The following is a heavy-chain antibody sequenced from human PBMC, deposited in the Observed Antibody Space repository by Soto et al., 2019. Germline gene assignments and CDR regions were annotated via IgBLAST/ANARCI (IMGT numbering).Heavy chain of an antibody. V-gene: IGHV3-48*01. CDR2: ISRSFSPT. CDR3: AREVALNY. D-gene: IGHD3-3*02. Sequence: GGSLRLSCAAAGFTFSTYSMIWVRQAPGRGLEWISYISRSFSPTHYADSVKGRFTISRDNAKNSVYLQMDSLTAEDTAVYYCAREVALNYWGQGTLVTVS. J-gene: IGHJ4*02. CDR1: GFTFSTYS.